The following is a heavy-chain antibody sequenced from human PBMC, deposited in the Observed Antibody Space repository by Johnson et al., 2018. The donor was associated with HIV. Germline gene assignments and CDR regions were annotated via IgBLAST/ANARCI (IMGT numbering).Heavy chain of an antibody. Sequence: VQVVESGGALVQPGRSLRLSCTASGFTFGDYAMNWVRQAPGKGLEWVSFIRSKAYGGTTEYAASVKGRFTISRDNSKNTLYLQMNSLRAEGTAVYYCARACRDGYTCDVYDIWGQGTMVTVSS. CDR3: ARACRDGYTCDVYDI. CDR1: GFTFGDYA. V-gene: IGHV3-49*04. J-gene: IGHJ3*02. CDR2: IRSKAYGGTT. D-gene: IGHD5-24*01.